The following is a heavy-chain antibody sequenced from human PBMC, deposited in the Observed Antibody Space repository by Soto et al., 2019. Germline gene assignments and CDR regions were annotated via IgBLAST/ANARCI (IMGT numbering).Heavy chain of an antibody. CDR3: ARDIFGHVDAFDL. D-gene: IGHD3-3*02. CDR2: TSGYSGNS. V-gene: IGHV1-18*01. J-gene: IGHJ3*01. Sequence: GASVKVSCKASGYIFSSFYINWVRQAPGQGLEWMGWTSGYSGNSKYAQKFRGRVTMTTDTSTNTGYMEMRSLTSDDTAVYYCARDIFGHVDAFDLWGQGTMVTVSS. CDR1: GYIFSSFY.